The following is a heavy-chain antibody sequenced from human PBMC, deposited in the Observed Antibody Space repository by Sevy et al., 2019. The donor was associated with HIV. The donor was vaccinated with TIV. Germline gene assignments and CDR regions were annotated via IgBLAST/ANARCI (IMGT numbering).Heavy chain of an antibody. CDR3: TRVLGTISPYYYFGMDV. J-gene: IGHJ6*02. Sequence: GGSLRLSCTASGFTFGDYAMNWLRQAPGKGLEWVGFIRSKTYGGTTEYAASVKGRFTISRDDSKNIAYLQMNSLKTEDTAVYYCTRVLGTISPYYYFGMDVWGQRTTVTVSS. CDR1: GFTFGDYA. V-gene: IGHV3-49*03. CDR2: IRSKTYGGTT. D-gene: IGHD3-3*01.